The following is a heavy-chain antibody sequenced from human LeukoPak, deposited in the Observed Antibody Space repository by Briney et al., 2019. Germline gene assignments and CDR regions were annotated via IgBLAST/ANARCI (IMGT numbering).Heavy chain of an antibody. D-gene: IGHD2-15*01. V-gene: IGHV3-33*01. J-gene: IGHJ6*02. CDR3: AREFSGGSSYGMDV. CDR1: GFTFSSYG. Sequence: HPGGSLRLSCAASGFTFSSYGMHWVRQAPGKGLEWVAVIWYDGSNKYYADSVKGRFTISRDNSKNTLYLQMNSLRAEDTAVYYCAREFSGGSSYGMDVWGQGTTVTVSS. CDR2: IWYDGSNK.